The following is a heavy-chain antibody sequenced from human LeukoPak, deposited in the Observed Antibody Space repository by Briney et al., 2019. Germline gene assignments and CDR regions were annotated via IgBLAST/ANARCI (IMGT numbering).Heavy chain of an antibody. V-gene: IGHV3-21*01. CDR1: GFPFSSYS. Sequence: GGSLRLSCAASGFPFSSYSMNWVRQAPGKGLEWVSSISSGTSFIYYADSVKGRFTISRDNAKNSLYLQMNSLRAEDTAVYYCARGTTALMDVWGKGTTLTVSS. CDR3: ARGTTALMDV. CDR2: ISSGTSFI. D-gene: IGHD2-21*02. J-gene: IGHJ6*03.